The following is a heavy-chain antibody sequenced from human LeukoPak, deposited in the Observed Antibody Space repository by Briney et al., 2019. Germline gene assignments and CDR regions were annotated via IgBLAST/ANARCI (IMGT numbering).Heavy chain of an antibody. D-gene: IGHD3-22*01. J-gene: IGHJ4*02. CDR3: ARDTYYYDSSGYYPLDY. CDR2: IIPILGIA. V-gene: IGHV1-69*04. Sequence: SVKVSCNASGGTFSSYAMSWVRQAPGQGLEWMGRIIPILGIANYAQKFQGRVTITADKSTSTAYMELSSLRSEDTAVYYCARDTYYYDSSGYYPLDYWGQGTLVTVSS. CDR1: GGTFSSYA.